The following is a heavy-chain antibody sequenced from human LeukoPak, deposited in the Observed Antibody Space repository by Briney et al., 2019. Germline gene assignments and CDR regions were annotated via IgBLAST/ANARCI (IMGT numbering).Heavy chain of an antibody. CDR3: ANEGGGIADY. CDR2: IYYSGST. J-gene: IGHJ4*02. Sequence: SETLSLTCTVSGGSISSGDYYRSWIRQPPGKGLEWIGYIYYSGSTYYNPSLKSRVTISVDTSKNQFSLKLSSVTAADTAVYYCANEGGGIADYWGQGTLVTVSS. V-gene: IGHV4-30-4*01. D-gene: IGHD6-13*01. CDR1: GGSISSGDYY.